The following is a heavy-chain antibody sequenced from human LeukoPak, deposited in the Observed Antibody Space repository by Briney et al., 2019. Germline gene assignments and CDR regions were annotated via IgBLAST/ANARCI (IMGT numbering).Heavy chain of an antibody. J-gene: IGHJ4*02. CDR3: ARKSDHQTGGDY. Sequence: GGSLRLSCAASGFSVSRNYMTWVRQDPGEGLVWVSLIYSGGSTSYADSVKGRFTISRDNCKNTLYLQMNSLRAEDTAVYYCARKSDHQTGGDYWGQGTLVTVSS. CDR1: GFSVSRNY. D-gene: IGHD1-1*01. CDR2: IYSGGST. V-gene: IGHV3-66*01.